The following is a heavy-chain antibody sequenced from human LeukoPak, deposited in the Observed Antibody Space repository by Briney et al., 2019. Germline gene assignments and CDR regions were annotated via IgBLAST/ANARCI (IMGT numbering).Heavy chain of an antibody. CDR2: ISYDGSNK. Sequence: GSLRLSCAASGFTFSSYAMHWVRQAPGKGLEWVAVISYDGSNKYYADSVKGRFTISRDNSKNTLYLQMNSLRAEDTAVYYCAKDRGADGGGNWFDPWGQGTLVTVSS. V-gene: IGHV3-30-3*01. CDR3: AKDRGADGGGNWFDP. CDR1: GFTFSSYA. J-gene: IGHJ5*02. D-gene: IGHD3-16*01.